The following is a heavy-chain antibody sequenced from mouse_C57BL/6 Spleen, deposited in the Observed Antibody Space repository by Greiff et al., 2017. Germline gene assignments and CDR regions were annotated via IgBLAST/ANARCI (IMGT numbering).Heavy chain of an antibody. V-gene: IGHV1-69*01. J-gene: IGHJ1*03. CDR1: GYTFTSYW. D-gene: IGHD1-1*01. CDR2: IDPSDSYT. CDR3: ASSSYSPNDFDV. Sequence: VQLQQPGAELVMPGASVKLSCKASGYTFTSYWMHWVKQRPGQGLEWIGEIDPSDSYTNYNQKFTGKSTLTVDKSSSTAYMQLSSLRSEDSAVYYCASSSYSPNDFDVWGTGTTVTVSS.